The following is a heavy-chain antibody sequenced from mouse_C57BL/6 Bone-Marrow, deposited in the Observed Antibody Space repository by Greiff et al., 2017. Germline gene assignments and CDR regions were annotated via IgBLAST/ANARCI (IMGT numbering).Heavy chain of an antibody. CDR3: ATTGVATDYAMDY. J-gene: IGHJ4*01. CDR1: GYTFTDHT. D-gene: IGHD1-1*01. CDR2: IYPRDGST. V-gene: IGHV1-78*01. Sequence: QVQLQQSDAELVKPGASVKISCKVSGYTFTDHTIHWMKQRPEQGLEWIGYIYPRDGSTKYNEKFKGKATLTADKSSSTAYMQLNSLTSEDSAVYFSATTGVATDYAMDYWGQGTSVTVSS.